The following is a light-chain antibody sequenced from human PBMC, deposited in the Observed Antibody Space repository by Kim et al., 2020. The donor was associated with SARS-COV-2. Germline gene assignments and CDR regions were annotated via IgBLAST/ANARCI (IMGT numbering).Light chain of an antibody. V-gene: IGLV3-21*04. J-gene: IGLJ3*02. Sequence: GKTARFTCGGANIGSKNVHWYQQKPGQAPVLVIFYDTDRPSGIPERFSGSNSGNTATLTISRVEAGDEADYYCQLWDGSSDHPWVFGGGTQLTVL. CDR2: YDT. CDR3: QLWDGSSDHPWV. CDR1: NIGSKN.